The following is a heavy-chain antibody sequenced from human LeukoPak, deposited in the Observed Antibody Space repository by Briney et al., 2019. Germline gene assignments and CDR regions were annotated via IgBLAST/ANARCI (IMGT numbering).Heavy chain of an antibody. CDR1: GFTFSSYG. Sequence: PGGSLRLSCAASGFTFSSYGMHWVRQAPGKGLEWVAVISYDGSNKYYADSVKGRFTISRDNSKNTLYLQMNSLRAEDTAVYYCANCRYSSSRYYFDYWGQGTLVTVSS. CDR3: ANCRYSSSRYYFDY. CDR2: ISYDGSNK. D-gene: IGHD6-13*01. J-gene: IGHJ4*02. V-gene: IGHV3-30*18.